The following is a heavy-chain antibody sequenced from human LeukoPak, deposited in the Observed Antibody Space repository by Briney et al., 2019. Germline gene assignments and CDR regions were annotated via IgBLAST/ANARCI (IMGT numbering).Heavy chain of an antibody. CDR1: GFTFSSYE. Sequence: GGSLRLSCAASGFTFSSYEMNWVRQAPGKGLDWVSYISTSGSTIYYADSVKGRFTISRDNAKNSLYLQMNSLRAEDTAVYYCARDGSGYDDAFDIWGQGTMVTVSS. J-gene: IGHJ3*02. CDR3: ARDGSGYDDAFDI. CDR2: ISTSGSTI. V-gene: IGHV3-48*03. D-gene: IGHD3-10*01.